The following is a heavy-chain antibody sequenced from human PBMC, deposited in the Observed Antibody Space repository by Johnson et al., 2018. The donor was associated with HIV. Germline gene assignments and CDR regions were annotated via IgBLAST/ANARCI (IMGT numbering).Heavy chain of an antibody. CDR3: AGGGCCDAFDI. CDR2: ISYDGSNK. V-gene: IGHV3-30-3*01. Sequence: QVQLVESGGGLVQPGGSLRLSCAASGFTFSRYWMDWVRQAPGKGLEWVAVISYDGSNKYYADSVKGRFTISRDNSKNTLYLQMNSLRAEDTAVYYCAGGGCCDAFDIWGQGTMVTVSS. CDR1: GFTFSRYW. D-gene: IGHD2-8*01. J-gene: IGHJ3*02.